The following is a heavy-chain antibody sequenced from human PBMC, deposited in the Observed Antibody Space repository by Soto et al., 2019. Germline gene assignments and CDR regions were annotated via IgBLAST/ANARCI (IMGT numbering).Heavy chain of an antibody. CDR2: IYYTGST. V-gene: IGHV4-59*01. CDR1: SCTLRTFY. J-gene: IGHJ4*02. Sequence: TSLTHPLTCTFSSCTLRTFYLILLRQPPGKGLEWIGYIYYTGSTNYNPSLKTRVAISMDTSKNQFSLNLSSVTAADTAVYYCAGAPNWAYFDLWVLGTLVTVSS. D-gene: IGHD7-27*01. CDR3: AGAPNWAYFDL.